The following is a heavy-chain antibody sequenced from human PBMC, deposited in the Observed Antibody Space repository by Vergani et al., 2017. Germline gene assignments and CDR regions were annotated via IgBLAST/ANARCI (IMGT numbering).Heavy chain of an antibody. V-gene: IGHV1-69*08. Sequence: QVQLVQSGAEVKKPGSSVKVSCKASGATFRSNTISWVRQVPGQGLEWMGRIIPVLGKTKYAQDFQGRLTITADTSTSTAYMELNSLRVEDTAVYYCAREGRFGELLQVGAFDIWGQGTMVTVSS. CDR3: AREGRFGELLQVGAFDI. J-gene: IGHJ3*02. CDR1: GATFRSNT. CDR2: IIPVLGKT. D-gene: IGHD3-10*01.